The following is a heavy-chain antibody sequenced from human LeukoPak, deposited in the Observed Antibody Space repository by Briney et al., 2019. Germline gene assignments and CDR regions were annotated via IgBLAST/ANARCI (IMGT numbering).Heavy chain of an antibody. Sequence: GGSLRLSCAASGFTVSSNYMSWVRQAPGKGLEWVSAISGGGANTYYADSVKGRFTISRDNSKNTLYLQMNSLRAEDTAAYYCAKSSPYSATYFDYWGQGTLVTVSS. CDR3: AKSSPYSATYFDY. J-gene: IGHJ4*02. V-gene: IGHV3-23*01. CDR2: ISGGGANT. D-gene: IGHD1-26*01. CDR1: GFTVSSNY.